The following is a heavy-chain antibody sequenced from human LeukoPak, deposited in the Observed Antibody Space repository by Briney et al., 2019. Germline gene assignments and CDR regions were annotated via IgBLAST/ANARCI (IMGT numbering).Heavy chain of an antibody. CDR3: ARVLRYSSGWYVFDY. V-gene: IGHV1-18*01. D-gene: IGHD6-19*01. CDR1: GYTFTSYG. Sequence: ASVKVSCKASGYTFTSYGISWVRQAPGQGLEWMGWISAYNGNTNYAQKLQGRVAMTTDTSTSTAYMELRSLRSDDTAVYYCARVLRYSSGWYVFDYWGQGTLVTVSS. CDR2: ISAYNGNT. J-gene: IGHJ4*02.